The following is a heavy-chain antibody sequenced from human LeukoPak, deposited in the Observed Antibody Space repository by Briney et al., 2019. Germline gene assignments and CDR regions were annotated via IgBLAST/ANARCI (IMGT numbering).Heavy chain of an antibody. V-gene: IGHV3-53*01. CDR1: GFTVSSNY. Sequence: HPGGSLRLSRAASGFTVSSNYMSWVRQAPGKGLEWVSVIYSGGSTYYADSVKGRFTISRDNAKNSLYVQMNSLRAEDTAFYYCARETSTVIAAPGYWGQGTLVTVSS. J-gene: IGHJ4*02. CDR3: ARETSTVIAAPGY. D-gene: IGHD6-13*01. CDR2: IYSGGST.